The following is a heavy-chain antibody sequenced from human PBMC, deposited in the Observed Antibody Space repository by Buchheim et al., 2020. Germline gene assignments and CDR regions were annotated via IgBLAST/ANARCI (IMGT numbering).Heavy chain of an antibody. V-gene: IGHV4-61*02. D-gene: IGHD6-13*01. CDR1: GGSISSGSYY. CDR2: IYTSGST. Sequence: QVQLQESGPGLVKPSQTLSLTCTVSGGSISSGSYYWSWIRQPAGKGLEWIGRIYTSGSTNYNPSLESRVTISVDTSKNQFSLKLSSVTAADTAVYYCARDSRSSSWHYYYYGMDVWGQGTT. CDR3: ARDSRSSSWHYYYYGMDV. J-gene: IGHJ6*02.